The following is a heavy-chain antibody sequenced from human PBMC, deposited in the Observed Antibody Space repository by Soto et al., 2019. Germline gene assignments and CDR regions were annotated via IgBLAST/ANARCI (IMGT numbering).Heavy chain of an antibody. CDR1: GYTFTGFG. D-gene: IGHD3-3*02. V-gene: IGHV1-18*04. CDR2: ISANTGNT. J-gene: IGHJ4*02. Sequence: ASVKVSCKASGYTFTGFGISWVRQAPGQGLEWMGWISANTGNTDYAQKLQGRVTMTTDTSISTAYMELRRLRSEDTAVYYCARVIRFFSGHAGYWGQGTLVTVSS. CDR3: ARVIRFFSGHAGY.